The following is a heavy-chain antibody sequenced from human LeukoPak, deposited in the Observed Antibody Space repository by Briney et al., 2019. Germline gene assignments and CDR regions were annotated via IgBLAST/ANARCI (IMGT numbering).Heavy chain of an antibody. CDR1: GYTFTNYA. D-gene: IGHD3-10*01. V-gene: IGHV1-3*01. CDR3: ARGSYYYGSGSFMGSDY. Sequence: ASVKVSCKASGYTFTNYAMHWVRQAPGQRPEWMGWINAGNGNTEYSQKFQDRVTITRDISASTGYMELSRLTSEDTAVYYCARGSYYYGSGSFMGSDYWGPGTLVTVSS. CDR2: INAGNGNT. J-gene: IGHJ4*02.